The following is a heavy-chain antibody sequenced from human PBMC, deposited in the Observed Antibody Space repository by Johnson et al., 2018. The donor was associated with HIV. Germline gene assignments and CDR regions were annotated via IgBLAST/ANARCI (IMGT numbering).Heavy chain of an antibody. Sequence: VQLVESGGGLVKPGGSLRLSCAASGFTFSNAWMSWVRQAPGKGLEWVGRIKRKTDGGTTDYAAPVKGGFTISRDDSKNTLDVQMNSLKTEDTAVYYCTTDLAAVGSGAFDIWGQGTMVTVSS. V-gene: IGHV3-15*01. J-gene: IGHJ3*02. CDR2: IKRKTDGGTT. D-gene: IGHD6-13*01. CDR1: GFTFSNAW. CDR3: TTDLAAVGSGAFDI.